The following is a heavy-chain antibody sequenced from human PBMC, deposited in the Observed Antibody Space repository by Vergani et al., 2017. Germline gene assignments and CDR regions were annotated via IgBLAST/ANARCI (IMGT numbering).Heavy chain of an antibody. CDR2: IYTSGST. J-gene: IGHJ4*02. Sequence: QLQLQESGPGLVKPSETLSLTCTVSGGSISSGGYYWSWIRQPAGKGLEWIGRIYTSGSTNYNPSLKSRVTMSVDTSKNQFSLKLSSVTAADTAVYYCARAPGGSYLFDYWGQGTLVTVSS. CDR3: ARAPGGSYLFDY. CDR1: GGSISSGGYY. D-gene: IGHD1-26*01. V-gene: IGHV4-61*02.